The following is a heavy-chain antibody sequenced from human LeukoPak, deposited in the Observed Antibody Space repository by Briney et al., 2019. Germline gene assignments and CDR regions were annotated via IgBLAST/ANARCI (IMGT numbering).Heavy chain of an antibody. CDR3: ARGLYYYDSSGYYGDTFDI. D-gene: IGHD3-22*01. CDR1: GFTFSSYD. CDR2: IGTTGDT. V-gene: IGHV3-13*04. Sequence: PGGSLRLSCAASGFTFSSYDMHWVRQATGKGLEWVSGIGTTGDTYHPGSVKGRFTISRENAKNSLYLQMNSLRAGDTAVYYCARGLYYYDSSGYYGDTFDIWGQGTMVTVSS. J-gene: IGHJ3*02.